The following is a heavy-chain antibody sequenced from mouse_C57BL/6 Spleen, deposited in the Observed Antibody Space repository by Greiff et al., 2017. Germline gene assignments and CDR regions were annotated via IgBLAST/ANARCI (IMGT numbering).Heavy chain of an antibody. Sequence: QVQLQQSGAELVRPGASVKMSCKASGYTFTSYTMHWVKQRPGQGLEWIGYINPSSGYTKYNQKFKGKATLTADKSSSTAYMQLSSLTSDDSAVXDCESSGGISSYVYCFDYWGQGTTLTVSS. CDR1: GYTFTSYT. CDR2: INPSSGYT. CDR3: ESSGGISSYVYCFDY. J-gene: IGHJ2*01. D-gene: IGHD3-1*01. V-gene: IGHV1-4*01.